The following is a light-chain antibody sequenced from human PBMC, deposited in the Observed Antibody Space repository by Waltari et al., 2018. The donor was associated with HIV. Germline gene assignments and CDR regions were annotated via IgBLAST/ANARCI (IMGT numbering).Light chain of an antibody. V-gene: IGLV2-23*02. CDR1: SSDVGGYNY. CDR3: CSYAGSSTFV. J-gene: IGLJ2*01. Sequence: QSALTQPASVSGSPGQSITISCTGTSSDVGGYNYVSWYQQPPGKATKLMIYDVSKRPSGVSNRLPGSKSGNTASLTFSGLQAEDEADYYCCSYAGSSTFVFGGGTKLTVL. CDR2: DVS.